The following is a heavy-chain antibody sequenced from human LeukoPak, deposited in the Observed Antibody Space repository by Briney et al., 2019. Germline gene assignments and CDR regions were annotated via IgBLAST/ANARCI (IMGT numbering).Heavy chain of an antibody. Sequence: GGSLRLSCAASGFIFSDYWMNWVRQAPGKGLEWVANIEQDGSEEYYVDSVKGRFAISRDNAKNSLYLQMNSLRAEDTAVYYCARGEVDSNVDYWGQGTLVTVSS. D-gene: IGHD4-11*01. V-gene: IGHV3-7*05. J-gene: IGHJ4*02. CDR1: GFIFSDYW. CDR2: IEQDGSEE. CDR3: ARGEVDSNVDY.